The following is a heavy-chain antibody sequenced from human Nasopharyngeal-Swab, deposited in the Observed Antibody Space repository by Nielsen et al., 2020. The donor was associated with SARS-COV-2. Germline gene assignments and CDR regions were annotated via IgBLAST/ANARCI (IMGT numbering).Heavy chain of an antibody. CDR1: GFTFSSYW. V-gene: IGHV3-21*01. J-gene: IGHJ4*02. D-gene: IGHD2-21*02. Sequence: GESLKISCAASGFTFSSYWMNWVRQAPGKGLEWVSSISSSSSYIYYADSVKGRFTISRDNAKNSLYLQMNSLRAEDTAVYYCARDPGDSNFDYWGQGTLVTVSS. CDR3: ARDPGDSNFDY. CDR2: ISSSSSYI.